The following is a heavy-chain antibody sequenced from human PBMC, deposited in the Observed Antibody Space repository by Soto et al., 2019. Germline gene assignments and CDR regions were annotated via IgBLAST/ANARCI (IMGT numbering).Heavy chain of an antibody. CDR3: ARGGWGTTFDF. D-gene: IGHD3-16*01. CDR1: GYTFTHYD. CDR2: MNPNTGNT. V-gene: IGHV1-8*01. Sequence: QVQLVQSGADMKKPGASVKVSCKASGYTFTHYDINCVRQATGQGLEWMGWMNPNTGNTGFAQKFQDRVTMTRNTSISTAYMELSSLRSEDPALYFCARGGWGTTFDFWGQGTPVTVSS. J-gene: IGHJ4*02.